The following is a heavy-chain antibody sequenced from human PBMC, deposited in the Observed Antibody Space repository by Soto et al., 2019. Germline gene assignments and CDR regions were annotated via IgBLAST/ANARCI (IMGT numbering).Heavy chain of an antibody. CDR1: GFTFSSYG. V-gene: IGHV3-33*01. CDR2: IWYDGSNK. D-gene: IGHD3-10*01. CDR3: ARGRFGELLGGMDV. Sequence: VGSLRLSCAASGFTFSSYGMHWVRQAPGKGLEWVAVIWYDGSNKYYADSVKGRFTISRDNSKNTLYLQMNSLRAEDTAVYYCARGRFGELLGGMDVWGQGTTVTVSS. J-gene: IGHJ6*02.